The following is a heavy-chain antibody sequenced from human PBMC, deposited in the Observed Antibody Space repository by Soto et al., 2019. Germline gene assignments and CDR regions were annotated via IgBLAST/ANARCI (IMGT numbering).Heavy chain of an antibody. Sequence: QVQLVESVGGVVQHGRSLRLSCAASGFTFSSYAMHWVRQAPGKVLEWVAVISYDGSNKYYADSVNGRFTISRDNSKNTLYLQMNSLRAEDTAVYYCARDWSSVPAATKFYYWGQGTLVTVSS. CDR1: GFTFSSYA. CDR2: ISYDGSNK. CDR3: ARDWSSVPAATKFYY. D-gene: IGHD2-2*01. V-gene: IGHV3-30-3*01. J-gene: IGHJ4*02.